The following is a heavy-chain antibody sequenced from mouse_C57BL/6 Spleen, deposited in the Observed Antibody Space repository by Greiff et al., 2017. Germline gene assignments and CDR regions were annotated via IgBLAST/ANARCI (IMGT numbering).Heavy chain of an antibody. J-gene: IGHJ4*01. CDR3: ARSSIYYGNYGYYAMDY. Sequence: EVQLQESGPELVKPGASVKIPCKASGYTFTDYNMDWVKQSHGKSLEWIGDINPNNGGTIYNQKFKGKATLTVDKSSSTAYMELRSLTSEDTAVYYCARSSIYYGNYGYYAMDYWGQGTSVTVSS. D-gene: IGHD2-1*01. CDR2: INPNNGGT. CDR1: GYTFTDYN. V-gene: IGHV1-18*01.